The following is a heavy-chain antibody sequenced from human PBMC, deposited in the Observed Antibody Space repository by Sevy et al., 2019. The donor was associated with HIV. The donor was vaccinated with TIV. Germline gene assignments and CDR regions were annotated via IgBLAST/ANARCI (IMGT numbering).Heavy chain of an antibody. CDR2: ISSSGSTI. J-gene: IGHJ6*03. CDR1: GFTFSDYY. D-gene: IGHD6-19*01. CDR3: ARGGPGYSSGYDYYYYYMDV. Sequence: GGSLRLSCAASGFTFSDYYMSWIRQAPGKGLEWVSYISSSGSTIYYADSVKGRFTISRDNAKNSLYLQMNSLRAEDTAGYYCARGGPGYSSGYDYYYYYMDVWGKGTTVTVSS. V-gene: IGHV3-11*04.